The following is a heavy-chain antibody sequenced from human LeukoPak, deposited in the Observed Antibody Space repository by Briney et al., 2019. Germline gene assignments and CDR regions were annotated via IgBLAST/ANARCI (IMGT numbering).Heavy chain of an antibody. D-gene: IGHD6-13*01. V-gene: IGHV3-7*03. CDR1: GFRFSSYW. Sequence: GRSLRLSCEVSGFRFSSYWMTWVSQDPGNGLEWVANIEQDGSEKYYVDSVKGRFTISRDNAKNSLSLQMNSLRAEDTAVYYCARASAATHFAMDVWGQGTTVTVSS. CDR2: IEQDGSEK. CDR3: ARASAATHFAMDV. J-gene: IGHJ6*02.